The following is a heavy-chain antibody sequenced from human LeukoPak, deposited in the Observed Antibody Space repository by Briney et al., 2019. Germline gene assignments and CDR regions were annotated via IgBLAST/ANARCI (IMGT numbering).Heavy chain of an antibody. J-gene: IGHJ4*02. V-gene: IGHV3-23*01. CDR1: GFTFSNYV. CDR3: AKGSSGSRPYYFDY. Sequence: PGGSLRLSCAASGFTFSNYVMSWVRQAPGEGLEWISALANSGGSTYYADSVKGRFTISRDNSKNTLYLQMNSLRADDTAIYYCAKGSSGSRPYYFDYWGQGALVTVSS. CDR2: LANSGGST. D-gene: IGHD6-25*01.